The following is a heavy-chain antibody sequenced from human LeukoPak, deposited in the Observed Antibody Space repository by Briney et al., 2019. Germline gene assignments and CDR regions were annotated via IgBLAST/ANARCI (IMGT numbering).Heavy chain of an antibody. Sequence: ASVKVSCKASGYTFPNYGISWVRQAPGQGLEWMGWISAYNGNTNSAQKFQGRVTMTTDTSTNTAYMELRSLRSDDTAVYYCARDFSSVHRGEVSYHWGQGTLVTVSS. D-gene: IGHD3-10*01. CDR3: ARDFSSVHRGEVSYH. V-gene: IGHV1-18*04. J-gene: IGHJ5*02. CDR2: ISAYNGNT. CDR1: GYTFPNYG.